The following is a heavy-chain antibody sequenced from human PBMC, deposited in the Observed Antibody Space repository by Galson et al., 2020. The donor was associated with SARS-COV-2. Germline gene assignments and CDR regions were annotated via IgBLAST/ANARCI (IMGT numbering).Heavy chain of an antibody. CDR3: ARVLCSSTSCLRYGMDV. J-gene: IGHJ6*02. CDR1: GFTFSSYA. CDR2: ISYDGSNK. D-gene: IGHD2-2*01. Sequence: SCAASGFTFSSYAMHWVRQAPGKGLEWVAVISYDGSNKYYADSVKGRFTISRDNSKNTLYLQMNSLRAEDTAVYYCARVLCSSTSCLRYGMDVWGQGTTVTVSS. V-gene: IGHV3-30*04.